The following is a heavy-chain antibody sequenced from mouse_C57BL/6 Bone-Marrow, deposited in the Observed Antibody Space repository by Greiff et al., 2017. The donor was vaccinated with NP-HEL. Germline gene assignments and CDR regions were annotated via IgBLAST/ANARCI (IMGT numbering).Heavy chain of an antibody. CDR1: GYTFTSYW. J-gene: IGHJ1*03. CDR3: TRRAYYYGSSYWYFDV. CDR2: IYPGNSDT. V-gene: IGHV1-5*01. D-gene: IGHD1-1*01. Sequence: VQLQQPGTVLARPGASVKMSCKTSGYTFTSYWMHWVKQRPGQGLEWIGDIYPGNSDTSYNQKFKGKAKLTAVTSDSTAYMELSSLTNEDSAVYYCTRRAYYYGSSYWYFDVWGTGTTVTVSS.